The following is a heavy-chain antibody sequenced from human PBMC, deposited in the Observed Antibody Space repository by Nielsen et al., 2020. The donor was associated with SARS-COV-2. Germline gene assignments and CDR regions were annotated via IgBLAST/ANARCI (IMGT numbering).Heavy chain of an antibody. Sequence: GGSLRLSCAASGFTFDDYAMHWVRQAPGKGLEWVAVILYDGSNKYYADSVKGRFTISRDNSKNTLYLQMNSLRAEDTAVYYCARDSTVLAARPVDYFDYWGQGTLVTVSS. V-gene: IGHV3-33*08. CDR2: ILYDGSNK. CDR3: ARDSTVLAARPVDYFDY. J-gene: IGHJ4*02. D-gene: IGHD6-6*01. CDR1: GFTFDDYA.